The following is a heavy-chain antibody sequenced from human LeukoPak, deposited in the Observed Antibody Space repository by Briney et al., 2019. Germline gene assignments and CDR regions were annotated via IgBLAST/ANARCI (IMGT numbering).Heavy chain of an antibody. J-gene: IGHJ6*02. CDR2: ITHDGSNK. Sequence: GGSLRLSCAASGFTFSSYGMHWVRQAPGKGLEWVAIITHDGSNKYNADSVKGRFTISRDNSKNTLHLQMNSLRAEDTAVYYCARDRFYGDYIDYYFYGMDVWCQGTTVTVSS. CDR3: ARDRFYGDYIDYYFYGMDV. D-gene: IGHD4-17*01. CDR1: GFTFSSYG. V-gene: IGHV3-30*03.